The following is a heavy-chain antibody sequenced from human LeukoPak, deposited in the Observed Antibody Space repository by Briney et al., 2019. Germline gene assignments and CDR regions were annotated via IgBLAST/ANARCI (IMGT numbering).Heavy chain of an antibody. V-gene: IGHV4-34*01. J-gene: IGHJ4*02. CDR3: AMAYCSGGSCMYNY. Sequence: PSETLSLTCAVYGGSFSGYYWSWIRQPPGKGLEWIGEINHSGSTNYNPSLKSRVTISVDTSKNQFSLKLSSVTAADTAVYYCAMAYCSGGSCMYNYWGQGTLVTVSS. CDR2: INHSGST. CDR1: GGSFSGYY. D-gene: IGHD2-15*01.